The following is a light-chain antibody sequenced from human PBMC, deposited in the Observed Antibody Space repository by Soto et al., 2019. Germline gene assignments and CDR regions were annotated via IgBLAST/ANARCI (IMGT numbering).Light chain of an antibody. J-gene: IGKJ4*01. CDR2: EGS. Sequence: DIVLTQSPATLSLSPGQTATLSCRASQSVSSYLAWYQQKAGQAPRLLIYEGSNRATGIPTRFSGSGSGTEFTLTISSLQSKDFAVYYCQQYNNWHPLTFGGGTKVDIK. V-gene: IGKV3-11*01. CDR3: QQYNNWHPLT. CDR1: QSVSSY.